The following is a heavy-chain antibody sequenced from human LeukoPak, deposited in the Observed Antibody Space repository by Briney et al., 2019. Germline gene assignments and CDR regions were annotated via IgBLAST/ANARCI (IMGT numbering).Heavy chain of an antibody. J-gene: IGHJ3*02. CDR2: ISGGGVST. D-gene: IGHD4-17*01. Sequence: GGSLRLSCAASGFTFSAYAMNWVRQAPGKGLEWVSAISGGGVSTNYADSVRGRFTISRDNSKNTLYLQMSGLRAEDTAVYYCAERPNDYGYYPTLRCFDIWGQGTMVTVSS. CDR3: AERPNDYGYYPTLRCFDI. CDR1: GFTFSAYA. V-gene: IGHV3-23*01.